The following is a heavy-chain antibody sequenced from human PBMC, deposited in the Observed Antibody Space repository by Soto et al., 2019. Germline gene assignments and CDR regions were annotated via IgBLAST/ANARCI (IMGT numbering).Heavy chain of an antibody. Sequence: VPLVESGGGVVQPGRSLRLSCAASGFTFSDYAMHWVRQAPGKGLEWVAVVSHDGRNTHYADSVKGRFTISRDSSTSTVSLEMTSLRAEDTAVYYCAKGGRQWLVTSDFNYWGQGALVTVSS. CDR3: AKGGRQWLVTSDFNY. J-gene: IGHJ4*02. CDR1: GFTFSDYA. D-gene: IGHD6-19*01. V-gene: IGHV3-30*18. CDR2: VSHDGRNT.